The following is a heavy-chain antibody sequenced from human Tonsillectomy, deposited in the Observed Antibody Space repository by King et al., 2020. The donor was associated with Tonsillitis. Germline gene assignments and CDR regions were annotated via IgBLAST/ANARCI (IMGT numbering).Heavy chain of an antibody. J-gene: IGHJ4*02. CDR3: AKDRGSSWDEGFDY. Sequence: QLVQSGGGVVQPGRSLRLSCAASGFTFSSYGMHWVRQAPGKGLEWVAVISYDGSNKYYADSVKGRFTISRDNSKNTLYLQMNSLRAEDTAVYYCAKDRGSSWDEGFDYWGQGTLVTVSS. D-gene: IGHD6-13*01. V-gene: IGHV3-30*18. CDR2: ISYDGSNK. CDR1: GFTFSSYG.